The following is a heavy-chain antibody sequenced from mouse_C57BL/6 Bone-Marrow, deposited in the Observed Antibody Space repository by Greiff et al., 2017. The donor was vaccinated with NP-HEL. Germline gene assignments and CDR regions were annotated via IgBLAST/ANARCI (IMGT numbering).Heavy chain of an antibody. J-gene: IGHJ3*01. CDR3: ARGSWFAY. CDR1: GYTFTSYW. Sequence: QVQLQQSGAELVMPGASVKLSCKASGYTFTSYWMHWVKQRPGQGLEWIGEIDPSDSYTNYNQKFKGKSTLTVDKSSSTAYMQLSSLTYEDSAVYYCARGSWFAYWGQGTLVTVSA. V-gene: IGHV1-69*01. CDR2: IDPSDSYT.